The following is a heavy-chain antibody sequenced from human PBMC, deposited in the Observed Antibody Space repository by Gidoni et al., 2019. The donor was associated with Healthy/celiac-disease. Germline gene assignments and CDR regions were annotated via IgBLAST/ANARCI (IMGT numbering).Heavy chain of an antibody. CDR1: GGSISSSNW. V-gene: IGHV4-4*02. Sequence: QVQLQESGPGLVKPSGTLSLTCAVSGGSISSSNWWSWVRQPPGKGLEWIGEIYHSGSTNYNPSLKSRVTISVDKSKNQFSLKLSSVTAADTAVYYCARVVPAAISPGLYYFDYWGQGTLVTVSS. D-gene: IGHD2-2*01. CDR2: IYHSGST. J-gene: IGHJ4*02. CDR3: ARVVPAAISPGLYYFDY.